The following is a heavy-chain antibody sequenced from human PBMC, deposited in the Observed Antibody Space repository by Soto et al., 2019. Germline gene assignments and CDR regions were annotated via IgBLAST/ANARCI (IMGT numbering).Heavy chain of an antibody. CDR1: GFTFSSYG. J-gene: IGHJ4*02. CDR3: AKSVYNWNDGFFDY. D-gene: IGHD1-1*01. CDR2: ISYDGINK. V-gene: IGHV3-30*18. Sequence: QVQLVESGGGVVQPGRSLRLSCAASGFTFSSYGMHWVRQAPGKGLEWVAVISYDGINKYYADSVKGRFTISRDNSKNTLYLQMNSLRAEDTSVYYCAKSVYNWNDGFFDYGGQGTLVTFSS.